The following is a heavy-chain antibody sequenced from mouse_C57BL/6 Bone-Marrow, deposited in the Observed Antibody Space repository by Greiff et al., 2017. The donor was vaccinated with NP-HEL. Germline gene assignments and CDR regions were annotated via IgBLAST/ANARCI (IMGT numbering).Heavy chain of an antibody. J-gene: IGHJ4*01. CDR3: ALCIYYEYYYYAMDY. CDR1: GYTFTSYD. D-gene: IGHD2-4*01. V-gene: IGHV1-85*01. CDR2: IYPRDGST. Sequence: VKLMESGPELVKPGASVKLSCKASGYTFTSYDINWVKQRPGQGLEWIGWIYPRDGSTKYNEKFKGKATLTVDTSSSTAYMELHSLTSEDSAVYFCALCIYYEYYYYAMDYWGQGTSVTVSS.